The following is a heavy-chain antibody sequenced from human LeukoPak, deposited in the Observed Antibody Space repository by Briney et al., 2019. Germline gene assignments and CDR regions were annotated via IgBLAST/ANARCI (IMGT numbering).Heavy chain of an antibody. Sequence: SETLSLTCTVPGGSISSYYWSWIRQPAGKGLEWIGRIYTSGSTNYNPSLKSRVTMSVDTSKNQSSLKLNSVTAADTAVYYCARDPYSGSYFGIRAFDIWGQGTMVTVSS. CDR2: IYTSGST. CDR1: GGSISSYY. D-gene: IGHD1-26*01. J-gene: IGHJ3*02. V-gene: IGHV4-4*07. CDR3: ARDPYSGSYFGIRAFDI.